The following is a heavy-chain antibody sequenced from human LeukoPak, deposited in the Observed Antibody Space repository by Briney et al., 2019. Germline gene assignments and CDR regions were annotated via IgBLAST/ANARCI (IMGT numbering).Heavy chain of an antibody. V-gene: IGHV3-23*01. J-gene: IGHJ4*02. Sequence: TGGSLRLSCADSGFTFNNYAMKWVRQAPGKELEWVSSISGGGETTYYADSAKGRFTISRDNSQNTLYLQMNSLRAEDTAVYYCARDYADYVGYFFFDYWGQGTLVTVSS. CDR3: ARDYADYVGYFFFDY. CDR1: GFTFNNYA. CDR2: ISGGGETT. D-gene: IGHD4-17*01.